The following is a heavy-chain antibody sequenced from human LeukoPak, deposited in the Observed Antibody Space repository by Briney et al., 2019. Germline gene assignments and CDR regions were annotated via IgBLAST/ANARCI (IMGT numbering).Heavy chain of an antibody. CDR3: ARGILGYYYFDL. CDR1: GGSFSGYY. CDR2: MHHSGAT. V-gene: IGHV4-34*01. Sequence: PSETLSLTCAVSGGSFSGYYWSWIRQPPGKGLEWIGEMHHSGATSYKPSLRSRVTISGDPSENQPSLELSSVSAADTAVYYCARGILGYYYFDLWGRGTLVTVSS. J-gene: IGHJ2*01. D-gene: IGHD3-10*01.